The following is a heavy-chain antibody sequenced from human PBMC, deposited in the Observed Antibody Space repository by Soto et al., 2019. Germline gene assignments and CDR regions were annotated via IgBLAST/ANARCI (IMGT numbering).Heavy chain of an antibody. V-gene: IGHV3-30*18. D-gene: IGHD2-15*01. J-gene: IGHJ5*02. CDR3: AKPAVVAATQNWFDP. Sequence: GGSLRLSCAASGFTFSSYGKHWVRQAPGKGLEWVAVISYDGSNKYYADSVKGRFTISRDNSKNTLYLQMNSLRAEDTAVYYCAKPAVVAATQNWFDPWGQGTLVTVSS. CDR1: GFTFSSYG. CDR2: ISYDGSNK.